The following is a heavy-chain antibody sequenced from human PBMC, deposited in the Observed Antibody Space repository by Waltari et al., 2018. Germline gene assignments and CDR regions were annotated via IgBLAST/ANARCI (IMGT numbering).Heavy chain of an antibody. CDR3: ARKYSSGWTTNYYFDY. CDR1: GGPISSSSYY. J-gene: IGHJ4*02. CDR2: IYYSGST. V-gene: IGHV4-39*07. Sequence: QLQLQESGPGLVKPSETLSLTCTVSGGPISSSSYYWGWIRQPPGKGLEWIGSIYYSGSTYYNPSLKSRVTISVDTSKNQFSLKLSSVTAADTAVYYCARKYSSGWTTNYYFDYWGQGTLVTVSS. D-gene: IGHD6-19*01.